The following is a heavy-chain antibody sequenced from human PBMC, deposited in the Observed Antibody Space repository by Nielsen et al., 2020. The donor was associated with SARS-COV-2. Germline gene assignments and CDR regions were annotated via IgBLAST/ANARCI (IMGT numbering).Heavy chain of an antibody. V-gene: IGHV2-70*01. Sequence: SGPTLLKPTQTLTLTCTFSGFSLNTYGMCVSWIRQPPGKALEWLALIDWGDDKYYTTSLKTRLTISKDTSKNQVVLTMTNMDPVDTATYYCARMDPTYYYYMDVWGKGTTVTVSS. CDR1: GFSLNTYGMC. CDR2: IDWGDDK. J-gene: IGHJ6*03. CDR3: ARMDPTYYYYMDV.